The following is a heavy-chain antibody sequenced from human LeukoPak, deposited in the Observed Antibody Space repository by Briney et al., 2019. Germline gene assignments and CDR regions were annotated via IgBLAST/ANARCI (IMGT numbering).Heavy chain of an antibody. V-gene: IGHV3-21*04. CDR3: ANEEWYRFDY. CDR2: ITGSSDSI. D-gene: IGHD2-8*01. CDR1: GFTFSSYA. J-gene: IGHJ4*02. Sequence: PGGSLRLSCAASGFTFSSYAMEWVRQAPGKGLEWVSSITGSSDSIYYADSVKGRFTITRDNAKNSLFLQMNSLRAEDTALYYCANEEWYRFDYWGQGTLVTVPS.